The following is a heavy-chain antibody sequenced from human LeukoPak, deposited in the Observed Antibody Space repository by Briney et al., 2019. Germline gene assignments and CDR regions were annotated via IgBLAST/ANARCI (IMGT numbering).Heavy chain of an antibody. V-gene: IGHV5-51*01. J-gene: IGHJ4*02. CDR1: GYSFTSYW. CDR2: IYPGDSKT. D-gene: IGHD2-15*01. Sequence: GESLKISCKASGYSFTSYWIGWVRPMPGQGLEWMGIIYPGDSKTKYSPSFQGQVTISADKSITTAYLQWSSLRASDTAMYYCGKVYCSGGGCYKGPFDYWGQGTLVTVSS. CDR3: GKVYCSGGGCYKGPFDY.